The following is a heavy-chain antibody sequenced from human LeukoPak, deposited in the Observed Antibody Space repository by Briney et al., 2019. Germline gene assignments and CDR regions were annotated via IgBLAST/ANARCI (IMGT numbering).Heavy chain of an antibody. CDR3: ARGPPRYTSY. J-gene: IGHJ4*02. V-gene: IGHV4-38-2*02. CDR2: VDQSGGT. Sequence: SETLSLTCSVSGYSISSGYYWGWIRQPPGKGLEWIGSVDQSGGTYYNPSLKSRVTMSVDTSKNQSSLKLTSVTAADTAVYYCARGPPRYTSYWGQGALVTVSS. CDR1: GYSISSGYY. D-gene: IGHD5-18*01.